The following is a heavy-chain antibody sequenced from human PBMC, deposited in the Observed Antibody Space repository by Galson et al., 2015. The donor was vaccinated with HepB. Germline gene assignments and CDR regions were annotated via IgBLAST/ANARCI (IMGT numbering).Heavy chain of an antibody. J-gene: IGHJ6*02. CDR2: ISSHSITI. V-gene: IGHV3-48*01. CDR1: GFTFSSYS. Sequence: SLRLSCAASGFTFSSYSMNWVRQAPGKGLQWVSYISSHSITIYYADSVQGRFTISRDNAKNSLYLQMNSLRAEDTAVYYCARVRGMGYSYFYRTAGSGQATAITVSS. D-gene: IGHD3-22*01. CDR3: ARVRGMGYSYFYRTAG.